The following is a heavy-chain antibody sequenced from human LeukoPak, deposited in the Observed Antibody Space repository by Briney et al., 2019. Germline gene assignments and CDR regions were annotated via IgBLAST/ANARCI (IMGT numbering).Heavy chain of an antibody. Sequence: ASVKVSCKASGYTFTGYYMHWVRQAPGQGLEWMGWINPNSGGTNYAQKFQGRVTMTRDTSISTAYMELSRLRSDDTAVYYCARAPKVLGYCSGGSCYGRYYYYYMDVWGKGTTVTVSS. V-gene: IGHV1-2*02. CDR2: INPNSGGT. CDR1: GYTFTGYY. D-gene: IGHD2-15*01. CDR3: ARAPKVLGYCSGGSCYGRYYYYYMDV. J-gene: IGHJ6*03.